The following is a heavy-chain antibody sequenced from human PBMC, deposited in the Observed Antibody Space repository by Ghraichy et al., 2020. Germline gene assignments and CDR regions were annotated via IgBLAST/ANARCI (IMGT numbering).Heavy chain of an antibody. CDR3: ARTHSSLWYYGYGMDV. J-gene: IGHJ6*02. V-gene: IGHV1-18*01. CDR1: GYTFTRYG. CDR2: ISTYNGHT. Sequence: ASVKVSCKASGYTFTRYGISWVRQAPGQGLEWMGWISTYNGHTTYAQNLQGRVTMTRDTSTSIASMELTSLRSDDTAVYYCARTHSSLWYYGYGMDVWGPGTTVIVSS. D-gene: IGHD6-13*01.